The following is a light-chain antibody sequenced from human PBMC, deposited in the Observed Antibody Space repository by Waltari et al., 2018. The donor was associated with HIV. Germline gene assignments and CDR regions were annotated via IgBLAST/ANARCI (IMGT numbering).Light chain of an antibody. V-gene: IGKV3-15*01. J-gene: IGKJ2*01. Sequence: DIVMTQSPAILSVSPGERVTLSCRASQGVGSNLAWYQQKVGQAPRLLIYGAATRAAEIPVRFSGSGSGTDFTLTIDSQSEDFATYYCQQYNIRPRGNTFGQGTKLQIK. CDR3: QQYNIRPRGNT. CDR1: QGVGSN. CDR2: GAA.